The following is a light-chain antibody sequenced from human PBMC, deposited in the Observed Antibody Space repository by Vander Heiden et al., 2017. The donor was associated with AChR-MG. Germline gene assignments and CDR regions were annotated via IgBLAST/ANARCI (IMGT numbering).Light chain of an antibody. V-gene: IGKV3-15*01. CDR3: QQDDTWPYT. CDR2: DAS. CDR1: QSLTSN. J-gene: IGKJ2*01. Sequence: EIAMTQSPGTLSVSPGERATLSCRASQSLTSNLAWYQQKPGQAPRLLIFDASTGATGIPARFSGSGSGTEFTLTISSLQSEDFAVYYCQQDDTWPYTFGQGTKLHIK.